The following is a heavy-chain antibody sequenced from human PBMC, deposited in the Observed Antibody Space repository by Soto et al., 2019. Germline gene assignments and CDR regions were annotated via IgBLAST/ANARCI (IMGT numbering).Heavy chain of an antibody. J-gene: IGHJ6*02. CDR2: ISDTGSG. D-gene: IGHD5-12*01. V-gene: IGHV4-61*01. CDR1: GGSVISGSYY. Sequence: QVQLQESGPGLVKPSETLSLTCTVSGGSVISGSYYWSWIRQPPGKGLEWVGCISDTGSGDYNPALKSRVTISVHTSKRQFSLRLNSVTAAATAGYYCARAHSGYDPLGMDVWGQGTTVTVSS. CDR3: ARAHSGYDPLGMDV.